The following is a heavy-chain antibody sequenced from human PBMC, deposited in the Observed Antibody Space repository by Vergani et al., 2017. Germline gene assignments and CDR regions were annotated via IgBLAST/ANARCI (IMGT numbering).Heavy chain of an antibody. V-gene: IGHV4-59*01. CDR1: GGSISSYY. CDR3: ARDMRANRGGRD. Sequence: QVQLQESGPGLVKPSETLSLTCTVSGGSISSYYWSGIRQPPGKGLEWLGYIYYSGSTNYNPSLKSRVTISVDTSKNQFSLELSSVTAADTAVYYCARDMRANRGGRDWGQGTLVTVSS. D-gene: IGHD1-14*01. J-gene: IGHJ4*02. CDR2: IYYSGST.